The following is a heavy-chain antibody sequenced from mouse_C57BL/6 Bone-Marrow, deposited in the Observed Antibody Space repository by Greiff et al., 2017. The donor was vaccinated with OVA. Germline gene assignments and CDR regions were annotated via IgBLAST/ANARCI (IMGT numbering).Heavy chain of an antibody. Sequence: EVQGVESGGGLVKPGGSLKLSCAASGFTFSSYTMSWVRQTPEKRLEWVATISGGGGNTYYPDSVKGRFTISRDNAKNTLYLQRSSLRSEDTALYYCARMGGYEEVYFDYWGQGTTLTVSS. J-gene: IGHJ2*01. CDR3: ARMGGYEEVYFDY. CDR2: ISGGGGNT. CDR1: GFTFSSYT. D-gene: IGHD2-2*01. V-gene: IGHV5-9*01.